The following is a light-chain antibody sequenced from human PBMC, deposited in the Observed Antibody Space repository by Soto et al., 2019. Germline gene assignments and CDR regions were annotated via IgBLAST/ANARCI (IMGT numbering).Light chain of an antibody. J-gene: IGKJ3*01. Sequence: EIVLTQSPATLSLSPGERATLSCRASQSVSTYLAWYQQKPGQAPRLLIYGASNRATGIPARFSGSGSETDFTLTISSLEPEDFAVYYCQQRSDWPPIFTFGPGNKVDIK. CDR2: GAS. CDR3: QQRSDWPPIFT. CDR1: QSVSTY. V-gene: IGKV3-11*01.